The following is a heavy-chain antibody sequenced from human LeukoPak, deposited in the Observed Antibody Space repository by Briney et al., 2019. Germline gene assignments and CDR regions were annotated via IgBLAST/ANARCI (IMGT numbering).Heavy chain of an antibody. CDR2: IIPIFGTA. CDR3: ARPSYGDYHYYYYYGMDV. D-gene: IGHD4-17*01. J-gene: IGHJ6*02. V-gene: IGHV1-69*13. CDR1: GYTFTSYD. Sequence: SVKVSCKASGYTFTSYDINWVRQATGQGLEWMGWIIPIFGTANYAQKFQGRVTITADESTSTAYMELSSLRSEDTAVYYCARPSYGDYHYYYYYGMDVWGQGTTVTVSS.